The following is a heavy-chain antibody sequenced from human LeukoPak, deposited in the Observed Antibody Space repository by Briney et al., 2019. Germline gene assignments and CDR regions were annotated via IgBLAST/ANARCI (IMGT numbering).Heavy chain of an antibody. D-gene: IGHD3-9*01. J-gene: IGHJ5*02. CDR1: GYTFTNYG. Sequence: ASVKVSCKASGYTFTNYGISWVRQAPGQGLEWMGWISAYNGNTNYAQKLQGRVTMTTDTSTSTAYMELRSLRSDDTAVYYCARGGDILTGLPRGWFDPWGQGTLVTVSS. CDR2: ISAYNGNT. V-gene: IGHV1-18*01. CDR3: ARGGDILTGLPRGWFDP.